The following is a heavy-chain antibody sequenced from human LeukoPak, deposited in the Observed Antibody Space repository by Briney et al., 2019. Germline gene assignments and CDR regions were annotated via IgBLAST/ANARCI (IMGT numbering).Heavy chain of an antibody. J-gene: IGHJ4*02. CDR3: AKGERYYYDSSGYLDY. D-gene: IGHD3-22*01. CDR1: GFTFSSYG. CDR2: IWYDGSNK. Sequence: PGGSLRLSCAASGFTFSSYGMHWVRQAPGKGLEWVAVIWYDGSNKYYADSVKGRFTISRDNSKNTLYLQMNSLRAEDTAVYYCAKGERYYYDSSGYLDYRGQGTLVTVSS. V-gene: IGHV3-33*06.